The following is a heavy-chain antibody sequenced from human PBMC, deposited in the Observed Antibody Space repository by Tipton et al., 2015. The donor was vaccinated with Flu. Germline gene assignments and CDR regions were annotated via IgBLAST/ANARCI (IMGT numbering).Heavy chain of an antibody. CDR2: IHRSGST. CDR3: ARRDYSNYVSEPKNWFHS. Sequence: TLSLTCSVSGVSFSNTYYYWGWVRQPPGKGPEWIGNIHRSGSTYHNPSLKSRVTISVDPSKNQFSLKLSSVTAADTAVYYCARRDYSNYVSEPKNWFHSWGQGTLVTVSS. V-gene: IGHV4-39*07. D-gene: IGHD4-11*01. J-gene: IGHJ5*01. CDR1: GVSFSNTYYY.